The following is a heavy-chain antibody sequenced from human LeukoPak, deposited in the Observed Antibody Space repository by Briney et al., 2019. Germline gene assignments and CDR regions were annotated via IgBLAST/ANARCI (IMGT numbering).Heavy chain of an antibody. D-gene: IGHD1-26*01. CDR2: IYYSGST. J-gene: IGHJ4*02. CDR1: GGSISSYY. V-gene: IGHV4-59*12. CDR3: ARIIVGASFDY. Sequence: SETLSLTCTVSGGSISSYYWSWIRQPPGKGLEWIGYIYYSGSTNYNPSLKSRVSMSVDTSKNQFSLKLSSVTAADTAMYYCARIIVGASFDYWGQGTLVTVSS.